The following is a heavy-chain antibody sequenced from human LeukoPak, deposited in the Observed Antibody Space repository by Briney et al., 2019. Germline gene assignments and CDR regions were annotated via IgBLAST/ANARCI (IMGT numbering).Heavy chain of an antibody. CDR2: INANSGGR. V-gene: IGHV1-2*02. D-gene: IGHD5-18*01. J-gene: IGHJ4*02. CDR3: ARGGLRRGYSYGYRY. CDR1: GYTFTDYY. Sequence: ASVNVSFKASGYTFTDYYMHWVRQAPGQGREWMGWINANSGGRKYVQKFQGRVTITRDRYISTDYMELSRLRSDDTAVYYCARGGLRRGYSYGYRYWGQGTLVTVSS.